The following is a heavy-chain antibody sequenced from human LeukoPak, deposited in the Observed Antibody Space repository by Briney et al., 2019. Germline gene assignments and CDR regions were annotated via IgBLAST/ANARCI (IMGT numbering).Heavy chain of an antibody. CDR2: IYDSGST. CDR1: GGSVSSGGYS. Sequence: SETLSLTCAVSGGSVSSGGYSWSWIRQPPGKGLEWIGYIYDSGSTYYNPSLKSRVTISLDRSKNQFSLKLSSVTAADTAVYYCVRFDSSARDAFDIWGQGTMVTVSS. V-gene: IGHV4-30-2*02. D-gene: IGHD3-22*01. CDR3: VRFDSSARDAFDI. J-gene: IGHJ3*02.